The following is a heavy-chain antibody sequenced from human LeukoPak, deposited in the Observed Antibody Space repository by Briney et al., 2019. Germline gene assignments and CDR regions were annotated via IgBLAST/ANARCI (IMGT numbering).Heavy chain of an antibody. J-gene: IGHJ4*02. CDR3: VRLPGIATIDY. CDR2: ISSSGSTI. V-gene: IGHV3-48*03. Sequence: PGGSLRLSCAASGFTFSSYEMNWVRQAPGKGREWVSYISSSGSTIYYADSVKGRFTISRDNAKNSLYLQMNSLRAEDTAVYYCVRLPGIATIDYWGQGTLVTVSS. D-gene: IGHD6-13*01. CDR1: GFTFSSYE.